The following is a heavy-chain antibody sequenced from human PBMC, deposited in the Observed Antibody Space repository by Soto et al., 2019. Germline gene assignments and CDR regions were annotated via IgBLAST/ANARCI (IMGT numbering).Heavy chain of an antibody. D-gene: IGHD2-15*01. Sequence: QVQLVESGGGVVQPGRSLRLSCAASGFTFSSYGMHWVRQAPGKGPEWVAVIWYDGSNKYYADSVKGRFTISRDNSKNTLYLQMNSLRAEDTAVYYCARDGGYCSGGSCYYDYWGQGTLVTVSS. J-gene: IGHJ4*02. V-gene: IGHV3-33*01. CDR1: GFTFSSYG. CDR2: IWYDGSNK. CDR3: ARDGGYCSGGSCYYDY.